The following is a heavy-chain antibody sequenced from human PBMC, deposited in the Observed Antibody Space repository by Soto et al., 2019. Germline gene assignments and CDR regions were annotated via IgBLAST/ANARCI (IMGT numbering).Heavy chain of an antibody. CDR3: ARNMDYYYGRGSGNGHGV. V-gene: IGHV1-2*02. J-gene: IGHJ6*02. CDR2: INPKFGDT. D-gene: IGHD3-10*02. CDR1: GYTFTAYH. Sequence: QVQLVQSGAEVKEPGDSVRVSCEASGYTFTAYHIHWVRQAPGQGLEWMGWINPKFGDTTYAQDFQGRVSMTRDMATRTVYMELSRLTSDDTAIYYCARNMDYYYGRGSGNGHGVWGQGTTVTVFS.